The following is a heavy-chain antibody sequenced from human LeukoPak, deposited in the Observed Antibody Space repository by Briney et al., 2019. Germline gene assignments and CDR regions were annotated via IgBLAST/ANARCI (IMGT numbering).Heavy chain of an antibody. V-gene: IGHV4-31*03. CDR1: GGSISSGGYY. D-gene: IGHD3-10*01. CDR3: ARVARNYYGSGSDTFDY. J-gene: IGHJ4*02. Sequence: SQTLSLTCTVSGGSISSGGYYWSWIRQHPGKGLEWIGYLYYSGSTYYNPSLKSRVTISVDTSKNQFSLKLSSVTAADTAVYYCARVARNYYGSGSDTFDYWGQGTLVTVSS. CDR2: LYYSGST.